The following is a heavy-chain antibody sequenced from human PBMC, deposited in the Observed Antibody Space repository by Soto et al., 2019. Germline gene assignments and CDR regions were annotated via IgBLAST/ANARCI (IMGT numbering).Heavy chain of an antibody. CDR1: GYTFTAYA. J-gene: IGHJ4*02. D-gene: IGHD3-16*02. V-gene: IGHV1-3*05. CDR2: INPANGNT. Sequence: QVQLAQSGAEERKPGASVKVSCEATGYTFTAYAMHWVRQAPGQRLEWMGWINPANGNTKYSQKFQGRLTITNDTSANTVYMELNSLTSEDTSMYYCTRSAISPYGGLIGPFDYWGQGNLVIVSS. CDR3: TRSAISPYGGLIGPFDY.